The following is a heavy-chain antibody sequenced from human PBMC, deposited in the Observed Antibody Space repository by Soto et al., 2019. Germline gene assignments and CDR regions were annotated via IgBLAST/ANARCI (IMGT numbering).Heavy chain of an antibody. V-gene: IGHV4-28*01. J-gene: IGHJ4*02. Sequence: SETLYLTCAVNRYSIKSINWWGWIRQPPGKGLEWIGYIYYSGTTYYNPSLKSRVTMSVDTSKNQFSLKLTSVTAVDTAVYYCARREIQGPIDYWGQG. D-gene: IGHD1-26*01. CDR3: ARREIQGPIDY. CDR1: RYSIKSINW. CDR2: IYYSGTT.